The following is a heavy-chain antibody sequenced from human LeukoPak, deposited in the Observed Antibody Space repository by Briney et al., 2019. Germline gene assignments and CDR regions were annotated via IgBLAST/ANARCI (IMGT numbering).Heavy chain of an antibody. CDR2: IYYSGST. Sequence: SETLSLTCTVSGGSISSYYWSWIRQPPGKGLEWIGYIYYSGSTNYNPSLKSRVTISVDTSKNQFFVKLSSVTAADTAVYYCARQGAKNSSGGHYYYYGMDVWGQGTTVTVSS. CDR3: ARQGAKNSSGGHYYYYGMDV. V-gene: IGHV4-59*08. J-gene: IGHJ6*02. D-gene: IGHD6-6*01. CDR1: GGSISSYY.